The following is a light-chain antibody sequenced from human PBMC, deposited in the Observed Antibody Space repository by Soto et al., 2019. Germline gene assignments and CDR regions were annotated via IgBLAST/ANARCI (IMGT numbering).Light chain of an antibody. J-gene: IGLJ3*02. CDR3: CSYVDTDTWV. Sequence: QSVLTQPPSASGSPGQSVTISCTGTSSDVGDNYVSWYQQYPGKAPKLMISGVSERPSGVPDRFSGSKSGNTASLTISGLQAEDEADYYCCSYVDTDTWVFGGGTKLTVL. CDR1: SSDVGDNY. V-gene: IGLV2-11*01. CDR2: GVS.